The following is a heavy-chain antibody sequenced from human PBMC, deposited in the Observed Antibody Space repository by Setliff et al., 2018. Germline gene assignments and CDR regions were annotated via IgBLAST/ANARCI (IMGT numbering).Heavy chain of an antibody. Sequence: ASVKVSCKVSGYRLIEVSMHWVRQAPGKGLEWMGGFDPEDEETIYAQKFQGRVTMTEDTSTDTAYMELRSLRSDDTAVYYCARGKIRITMIVVPTGVAFNIWGQGTMVTVAS. J-gene: IGHJ3*02. CDR1: GYRLIEVS. CDR3: ARGKIRITMIVVPTGVAFNI. CDR2: FDPEDEET. V-gene: IGHV1-24*01. D-gene: IGHD3-22*01.